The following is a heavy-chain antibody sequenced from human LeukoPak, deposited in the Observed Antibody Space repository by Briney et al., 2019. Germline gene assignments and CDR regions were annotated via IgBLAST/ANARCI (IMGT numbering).Heavy chain of an antibody. CDR1: GFTFSSYG. CDR2: ISYDGSNK. D-gene: IGHD3-10*01. V-gene: IGHV3-30*03. J-gene: IGHJ4*02. CDR3: ARDTPMGLDY. Sequence: GGSLRLPCAASGFTFSSYGMHWVRQAPGKGLEWVAVISYDGSNKYYADSVKGRFTISRDNAKNSLYLQMNSLRAEDTAVYYCARDTPMGLDYWGQGTLVTVSS.